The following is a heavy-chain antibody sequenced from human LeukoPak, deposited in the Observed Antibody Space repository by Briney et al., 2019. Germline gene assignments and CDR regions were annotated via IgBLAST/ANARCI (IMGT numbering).Heavy chain of an antibody. J-gene: IGHJ4*02. CDR2: ISNDGSTK. CDR1: GFSLSNYG. CDR3: AKGTYDALDY. V-gene: IGHV3-30*18. D-gene: IGHD1-1*01. Sequence: GGSLRLSCEASGFSLSNYGMHWVRQAPGKGLEWVAVISNDGSTKYYADSVKGRFTISRDNSENTLFLLASSLRAEDTAVYYCAKGTYDALDYWGQGTLVTVSS.